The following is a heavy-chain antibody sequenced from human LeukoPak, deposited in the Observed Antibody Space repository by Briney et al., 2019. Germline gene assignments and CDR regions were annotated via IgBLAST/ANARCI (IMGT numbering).Heavy chain of an antibody. CDR2: ISSSGGST. CDR1: GFTFSSYA. CDR3: AKAGSGSYSLPDY. V-gene: IGHV3-23*01. Sequence: PGGSLRLSCAASGFTFSSYAMSWVRQAPGKGLEWVSTISSSGGSTYYADSVKGRFSISRDNSKNTLHLQMNSLRAEDTAVYYCAKAGSGSYSLPDYWGQGTLVTVSS. J-gene: IGHJ4*02. D-gene: IGHD1-26*01.